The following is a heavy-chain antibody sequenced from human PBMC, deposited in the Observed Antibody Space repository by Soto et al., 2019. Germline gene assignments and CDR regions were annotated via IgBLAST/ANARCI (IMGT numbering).Heavy chain of an antibody. J-gene: IGHJ4*02. CDR1: GFTFTSSA. D-gene: IGHD3-16*01. V-gene: IGHV1-58*01. CDR2: IVVGSGNT. CDR3: AAGQGQSQKGVLGGDY. Sequence: QMQLVQSGPEVKKPGTSVKVSCKASGFTFTSSAVQWVRQARGQRLEWIGWIVVGSGNTNYAQKFQERVTITRDMCTSTAYMELSSLRSEDTAGYYCAAGQGQSQKGVLGGDYWGQGTLVTVSS.